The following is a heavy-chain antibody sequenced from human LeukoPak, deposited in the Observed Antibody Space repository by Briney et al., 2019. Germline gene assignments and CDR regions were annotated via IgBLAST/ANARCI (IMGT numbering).Heavy chain of an antibody. CDR3: ARTFYGSGETSVPYRGAFDI. CDR1: GYTFTSYA. J-gene: IGHJ3*02. D-gene: IGHD3-10*01. Sequence: APVKVSCKASGYTFTSYAMHWVRQAPGQRLEWMGWINAGNGNTKYSQKFQGRVTITRDTSASTAYMELSSLRSEDTAVYYCARTFYGSGETSVPYRGAFDIWGQGTMVTVSS. CDR2: INAGNGNT. V-gene: IGHV1-3*01.